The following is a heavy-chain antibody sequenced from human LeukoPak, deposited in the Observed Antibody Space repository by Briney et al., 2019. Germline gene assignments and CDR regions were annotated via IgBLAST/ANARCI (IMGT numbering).Heavy chain of an antibody. Sequence: SETLSLTCAVYGGSFSGYYWSWIRQPPGKGLEWIGEINHSGSTNYNPSLRSRVTISRDTSKNQFSLKLSSVTAADTAIYYCARANYYDSGGYLPVVYPSDYWGQGTLVTVSS. CDR3: ARANYYDSGGYLPVVYPSDY. D-gene: IGHD3-22*01. V-gene: IGHV4-34*09. CDR2: INHSGST. CDR1: GGSFSGYY. J-gene: IGHJ4*02.